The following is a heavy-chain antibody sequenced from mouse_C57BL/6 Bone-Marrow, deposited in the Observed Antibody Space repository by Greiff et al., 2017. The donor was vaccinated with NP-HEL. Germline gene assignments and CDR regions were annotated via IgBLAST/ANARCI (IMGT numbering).Heavy chain of an antibody. D-gene: IGHD1-1*01. CDR3: ARNYGSSFDH. Sequence: QVQLQQPGAELVKPGASVKMSCKASGYTFTSYWITWVKQRPGQGLGWIGDIYPGSGSTNYNEKFKSKATLTVDTSSSTAYMQLSSLTSEDSAVYYCARNYGSSFDHWGQGTTLAVSS. V-gene: IGHV1-55*01. CDR1: GYTFTSYW. CDR2: IYPGSGST. J-gene: IGHJ2*01.